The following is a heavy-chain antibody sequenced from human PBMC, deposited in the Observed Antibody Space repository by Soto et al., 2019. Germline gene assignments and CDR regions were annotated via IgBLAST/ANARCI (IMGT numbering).Heavy chain of an antibody. CDR1: GGTFSSYT. CDR2: IIPILGIA. Sequence: QVQLVQSGAEVKKPGSSVKVSCKASGGTFSSYTISWVRQAPGQGLEWMGRIIPILGIANYAQKFQGRVTITADKSTSTAYMELSSLRSEDTAVYYCARDRGYGDYVEYFDYWGQGTLVTVSS. V-gene: IGHV1-69*08. CDR3: ARDRGYGDYVEYFDY. J-gene: IGHJ4*02. D-gene: IGHD4-17*01.